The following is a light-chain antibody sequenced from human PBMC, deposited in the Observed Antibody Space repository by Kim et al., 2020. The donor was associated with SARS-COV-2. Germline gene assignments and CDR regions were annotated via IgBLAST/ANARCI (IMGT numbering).Light chain of an antibody. CDR2: AAS. J-gene: IGKJ4*01. CDR1: PNIDNL. CDR3: QQADNFPPT. Sequence: ASVGDRVTIPCRARPNIDNLLAWYQQETGSGPKALIYAASTLHTGVPSRFSGSGSGTDFTLTISSLQPEDFATYYCQQADNFPPTFGGGTKVDIK. V-gene: IGKV1D-12*01.